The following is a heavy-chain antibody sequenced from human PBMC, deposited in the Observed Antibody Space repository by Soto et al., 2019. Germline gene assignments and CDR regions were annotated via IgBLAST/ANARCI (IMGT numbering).Heavy chain of an antibody. D-gene: IGHD2-15*01. CDR3: ASALCSGGSCYSAYYGMDV. CDR1: GGTFSSYA. CDR2: IIPIFGTA. Sequence: SVKVSCKASGGTFSSYAISWVRQAPGQGLEWMGGIIPIFGTANYAQKFQGRVTITADESTSTAYMELSSLRSEDTAVYYCASALCSGGSCYSAYYGMDVWGQGTTVTVSS. V-gene: IGHV1-69*13. J-gene: IGHJ6*02.